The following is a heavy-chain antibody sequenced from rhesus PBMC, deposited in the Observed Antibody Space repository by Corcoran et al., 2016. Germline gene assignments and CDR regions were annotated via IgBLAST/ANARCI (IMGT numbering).Heavy chain of an antibody. J-gene: IGHJ2*01. D-gene: IGHD4-29*01. CDR1: GGSISGYYL. CDR2: IYGGSGST. CDR3: ARLVATTDWYFDL. V-gene: IGHV4-143*01. Sequence: QVQLQESGPGVVKPSETLSLTCAVSGGSISGYYLWSWIRQPPGKGLEWIGYIYGGSGSTSYNPSLKKRVTISKDTSKNQFSLKLSSVTAADTAVYYCARLVATTDWYFDLWGPGTPITISS.